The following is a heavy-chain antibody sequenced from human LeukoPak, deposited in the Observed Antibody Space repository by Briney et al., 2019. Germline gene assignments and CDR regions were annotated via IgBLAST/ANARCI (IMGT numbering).Heavy chain of an antibody. CDR2: IIPIFGTA. CDR1: ESTFISYA. Sequence: SVKVSFKASESTFISYAISWVRQAPGQGGEWMGGIIPIFGTANYAQKFQGRVTITADESTSTAYMELSSLRSDDTAVYYCARGSVGGSYSWYFDLWGRGTLVTVSS. J-gene: IGHJ2*01. V-gene: IGHV1-69*13. D-gene: IGHD1-26*01. CDR3: ARGSVGGSYSWYFDL.